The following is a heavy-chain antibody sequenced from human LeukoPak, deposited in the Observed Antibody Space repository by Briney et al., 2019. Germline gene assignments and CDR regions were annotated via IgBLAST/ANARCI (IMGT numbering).Heavy chain of an antibody. D-gene: IGHD5-18*01. CDR1: GYTFTGYF. V-gene: IGHV1-2*06. Sequence: ASVKVSCKASGYTFTGYFMHWVLQAPGQGLEWMGRINPNSGGTNYAQKFQGRVTMTRDTYISTAYMELSRLRSDDTAVYYCARVGTEGYSYGHGWYFDYWGQGTLVTVSS. J-gene: IGHJ4*02. CDR2: INPNSGGT. CDR3: ARVGTEGYSYGHGWYFDY.